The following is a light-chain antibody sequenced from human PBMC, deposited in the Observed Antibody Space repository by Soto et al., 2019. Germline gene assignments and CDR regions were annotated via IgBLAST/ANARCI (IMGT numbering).Light chain of an antibody. Sequence: IVMTLSLATVSLSTGERATLSCRASQSASSNLAWYQQRPGQAPMLLIYAASSRATVTPDRFSVSGSGTEITLIISRLEAEDFAVYYCQQYGSSGLTFGGGTKVDI. J-gene: IGKJ4*01. CDR2: AAS. CDR3: QQYGSSGLT. V-gene: IGKV3-20*01. CDR1: QSASSN.